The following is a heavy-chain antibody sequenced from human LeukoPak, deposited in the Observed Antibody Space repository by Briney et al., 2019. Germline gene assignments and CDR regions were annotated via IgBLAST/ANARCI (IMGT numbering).Heavy chain of an antibody. V-gene: IGHV4-39*02. J-gene: IGHJ4*02. Sequence: PSVTLSLTCTVFGGSISSSSYYWGWIRQPPGKGLEWIGSIYYSGSTYYNPSLKSRVTISVDTSKNQFSLRLRTVTAADTAVYYCARGHPGIAVAGTDYWGQGTLVTVSS. CDR3: ARGHPGIAVAGTDY. CDR1: GGSISSSSYY. CDR2: IYYSGST. D-gene: IGHD6-19*01.